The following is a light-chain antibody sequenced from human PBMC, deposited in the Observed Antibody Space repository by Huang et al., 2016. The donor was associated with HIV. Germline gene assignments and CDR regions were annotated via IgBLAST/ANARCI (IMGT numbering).Light chain of an antibody. CDR2: DAT. CDR1: QSVSSY. V-gene: IGKV3-11*01. Sequence: EIVLTQSPATLSLSPGERATLAVRANQSVSSYFAWYQQKPGQSPRLLIYDATNSATGIPARFSGSGSGTDYTITISSLEPEDFAVYYCQQRSNWPPHTFGQGTKLEIK. J-gene: IGKJ2*01. CDR3: QQRSNWPPHT.